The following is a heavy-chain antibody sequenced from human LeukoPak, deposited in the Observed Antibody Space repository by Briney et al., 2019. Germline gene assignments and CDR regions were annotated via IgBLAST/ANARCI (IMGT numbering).Heavy chain of an antibody. CDR3: AKCAKTPEGGSGWCNWFDT. V-gene: IGHV3-23*01. D-gene: IGHD3-3*01. CDR2: LTGNSNNP. J-gene: IGHJ5*02. CDR1: GFTFSNYA. Sequence: PGGSLRLSCRASGFTFSNYAMNWVRQTPGKGLEWVSSLTGNSNNPNYADSVKGRFTISRDNFKYTLYLQMNSLRAEDTALYSCAKCAKTPEGGSGWCNWFDTWGQGTLVIVSS.